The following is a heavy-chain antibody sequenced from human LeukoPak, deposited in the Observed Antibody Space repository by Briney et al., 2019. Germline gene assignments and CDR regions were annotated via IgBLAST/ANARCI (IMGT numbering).Heavy chain of an antibody. V-gene: IGHV3-11*01. J-gene: IGHJ4*02. D-gene: IGHD3-22*01. CDR3: ASHDTSPHYDRGPHDY. CDR2: ISSSGSTI. Sequence: KPGGSRRLSCAASGFTFSDYYMSWIRQAPGKGLEWVSYISSSGSTIYYADSVKGRFTISRDNAKNSLYLQMNSLRAEDTAVYYCASHDTSPHYDRGPHDYWGQGTLVTVSS. CDR1: GFTFSDYY.